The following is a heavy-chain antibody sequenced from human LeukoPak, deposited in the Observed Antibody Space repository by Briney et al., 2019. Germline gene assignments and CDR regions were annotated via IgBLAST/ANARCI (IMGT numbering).Heavy chain of an antibody. J-gene: IGHJ5*02. D-gene: IGHD1-14*01. Sequence: SETLSLTCAVYGGCFSGYYWSWIRQPPGKGLEWIGEINHSGSTNYNPSLKSRVTISVDTSKNQFSLKLSSVTAADTAVYYCARGAGGWITGLNWFDPWGQGTLVTVSS. CDR2: INHSGST. CDR3: ARGAGGWITGLNWFDP. V-gene: IGHV4-34*01. CDR1: GGCFSGYY.